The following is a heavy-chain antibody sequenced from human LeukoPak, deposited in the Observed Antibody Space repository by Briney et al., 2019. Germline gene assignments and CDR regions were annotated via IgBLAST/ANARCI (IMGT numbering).Heavy chain of an antibody. J-gene: IGHJ4*02. CDR1: GGSFSGYY. CDR2: INQSGST. V-gene: IGHV4-34*01. CDR3: ARREFPLLGPYFFDY. Sequence: SETLSLTCAVYGGSFSGYYWTWIRQPPGKGLEWIGEINQSGSTNYKPSLKSRVTISVDTSKNQFSLMLSSVTAADTAVYYCARREFPLLGPYFFDYWGQGTLVTVSS. D-gene: IGHD7-27*01.